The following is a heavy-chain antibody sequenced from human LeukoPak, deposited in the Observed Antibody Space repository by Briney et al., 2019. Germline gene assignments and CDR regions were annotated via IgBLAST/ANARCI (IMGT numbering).Heavy chain of an antibody. D-gene: IGHD3-10*01. CDR2: VDSDGSTT. Sequence: PGGSLRLSCAASGFNFASHWMHWVCQAPGKGLVWVSRVDSDGSTTRYADAVKGRFTISRDNAKNTLYLQMDSLRAEDTGIYYCVKGGGPRGFDYWGQGILVTVSS. CDR1: GFNFASHW. J-gene: IGHJ4*02. CDR3: VKGGGPRGFDY. V-gene: IGHV3-74*01.